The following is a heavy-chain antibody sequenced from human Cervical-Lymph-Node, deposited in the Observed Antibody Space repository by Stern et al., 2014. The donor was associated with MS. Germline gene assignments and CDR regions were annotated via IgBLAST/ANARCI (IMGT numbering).Heavy chain of an antibody. Sequence: EVQLEESGAEVKKPGESLKISCKGSGYSFTANWIAWVRQMPGKALEWMGIFYPGDSDTRYSPSFQGQVTISADKSISTAYLQWSSLKASDTAMYYCARDYGDYAFDYWGQGTLVTVSS. CDR2: FYPGDSDT. J-gene: IGHJ4*02. V-gene: IGHV5-51*01. CDR3: ARDYGDYAFDY. D-gene: IGHD4-17*01. CDR1: GYSFTANW.